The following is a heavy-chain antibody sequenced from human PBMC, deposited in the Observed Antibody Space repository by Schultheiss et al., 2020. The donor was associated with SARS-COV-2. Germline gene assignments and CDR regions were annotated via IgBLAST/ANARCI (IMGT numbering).Heavy chain of an antibody. V-gene: IGHV3-23*01. Sequence: GESLKISCAASGFTFSSYAMSWVRQAPGKGLEWVSAISGSGGSTYYADSVKGRFTISRDNSKNTLYLQMNSLRAEDTAVYYCAKRLSDYSYYYYMDVWGKGTTVTVSS. D-gene: IGHD4-11*01. CDR2: ISGSGGST. J-gene: IGHJ6*03. CDR1: GFTFSSYA. CDR3: AKRLSDYSYYYYMDV.